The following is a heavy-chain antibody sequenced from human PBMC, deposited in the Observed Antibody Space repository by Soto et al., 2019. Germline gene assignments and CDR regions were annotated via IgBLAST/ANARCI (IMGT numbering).Heavy chain of an antibody. D-gene: IGHD3-16*01. CDR1: GFTFRSYV. V-gene: IGHV3-33*05. CDR2: TSYDGSNN. Sequence: QVHLVKSGGGVVQPGTSLRLSCVGSGFTFRSYVIHWVRQAPGKGLEWVALTSYDGSNNFYGDSVKGRFTISRHKSRNTVELHMASLRFEATGLNYCARWGQRGGVAVWAQGTLVSVSS. J-gene: IGHJ4*02. CDR3: ARWGQRGGVAV.